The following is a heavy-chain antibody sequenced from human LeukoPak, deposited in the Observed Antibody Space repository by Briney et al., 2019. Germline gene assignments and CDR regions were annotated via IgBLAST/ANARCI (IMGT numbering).Heavy chain of an antibody. CDR1: GFTFSSYA. D-gene: IGHD2-2*01. CDR3: ARDRIVVVPAAPWFDP. Sequence: GRSLRLSCAASGFTFSSYAMHWVRQAPGKGLEWVAVISYDGSNKYYADSVKGRFTISRDNSKNTLYLQMNSLRAEDTAVYYCARDRIVVVPAAPWFDPWGQGTLVTVSS. V-gene: IGHV3-30-3*01. CDR2: ISYDGSNK. J-gene: IGHJ5*02.